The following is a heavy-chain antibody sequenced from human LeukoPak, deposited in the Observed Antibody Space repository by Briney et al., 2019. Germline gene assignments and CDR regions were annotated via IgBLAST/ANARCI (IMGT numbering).Heavy chain of an antibody. Sequence: GGSLRLSCAGSGFTFSTYSMNWVRQAPGKGLEWVSYISTRSTTIYYADSVKGRFIISRDNAKNSLYLQVSSLRAEDTAVYYCARGTIGAPGTDYWGQGTLVTVSS. CDR1: GFTFSTYS. CDR2: ISTRSTTI. D-gene: IGHD6-13*01. CDR3: ARGTIGAPGTDY. J-gene: IGHJ4*02. V-gene: IGHV3-48*04.